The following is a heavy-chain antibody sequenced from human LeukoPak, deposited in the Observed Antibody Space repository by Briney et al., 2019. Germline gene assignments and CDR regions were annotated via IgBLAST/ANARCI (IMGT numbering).Heavy chain of an antibody. D-gene: IGHD3-16*01. Sequence: SETLSLTCTVSGDSISSSGYYWGWIRQPPGKGLEWIGSVYYSERTYYNPSLKSRVTMSVDTSKNQFSLKVNSVTAADTAVYYCARDGFGWFDPWGQGTLVTVSS. V-gene: IGHV4-39*07. J-gene: IGHJ5*02. CDR3: ARDGFGWFDP. CDR2: VYYSERT. CDR1: GDSISSSGYY.